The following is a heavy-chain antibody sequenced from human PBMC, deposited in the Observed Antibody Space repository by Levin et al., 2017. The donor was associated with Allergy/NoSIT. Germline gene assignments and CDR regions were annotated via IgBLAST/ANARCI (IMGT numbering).Heavy chain of an antibody. CDR2: INHSGST. Sequence: SETLSLTCAVYGGSFSGYYWSWIRQPPGKGLEWIGEINHSGSTNYNPSLKSRVTISVDTSKNQFSLKLSSVTAADTAVYYCARLRRDPCWGQGTLVTVSS. CDR3: ARLRRDPC. J-gene: IGHJ4*02. V-gene: IGHV4-34*01. CDR1: GGSFSGYY. D-gene: IGHD5-24*01.